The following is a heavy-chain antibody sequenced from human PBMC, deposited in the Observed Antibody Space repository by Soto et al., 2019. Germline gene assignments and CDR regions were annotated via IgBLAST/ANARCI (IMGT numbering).Heavy chain of an antibody. Sequence: ASVKVSCKASGYTFTSYGISWVRQAPGQGLEWMGWISAYNGNTNYAQKLQGRVTMTTDTSTSTAYMELRSLRSDDTAVYYCARVPTPDYYDSSGYYYWGRGTLVTAPQ. CDR2: ISAYNGNT. CDR1: GYTFTSYG. V-gene: IGHV1-18*04. D-gene: IGHD3-22*01. J-gene: IGHJ4*02. CDR3: ARVPTPDYYDSSGYYY.